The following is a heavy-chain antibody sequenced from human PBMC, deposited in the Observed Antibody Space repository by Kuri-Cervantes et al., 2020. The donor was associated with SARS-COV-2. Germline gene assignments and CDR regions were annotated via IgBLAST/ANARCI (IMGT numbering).Heavy chain of an antibody. CDR1: GGSISSYY. V-gene: IGHV4-4*07. CDR3: ARHLEEHTIFGVVIIPGPFDY. J-gene: IGHJ4*02. Sequence: SETLSLTCTVSGGSISSYYWSWIRQPAGKGLEWIGRIYTSGSTNYNPSLKSRVTMSVDTSKNQFSLKLSSVTAADTAVYYCARHLEEHTIFGVVIIPGPFDYWGQGTLVTVSS. D-gene: IGHD3-3*01. CDR2: IYTSGST.